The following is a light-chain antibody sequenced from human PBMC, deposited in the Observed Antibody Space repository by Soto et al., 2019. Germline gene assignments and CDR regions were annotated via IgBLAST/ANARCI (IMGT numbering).Light chain of an antibody. CDR1: QGIRND. CDR2: ASS. CDR3: QQFYNYPRT. J-gene: IGKJ1*01. V-gene: IGKV1-6*01. Sequence: AIQMTQSPSSLSASIGDRVTITCRASQGIRNDLGWYQQKPGKAPKVLIYASSNLHSGVPSRFSGSGSGTDFTLTISSLQPEDFATYYCQQFYNYPRTFGQGTKVEIK.